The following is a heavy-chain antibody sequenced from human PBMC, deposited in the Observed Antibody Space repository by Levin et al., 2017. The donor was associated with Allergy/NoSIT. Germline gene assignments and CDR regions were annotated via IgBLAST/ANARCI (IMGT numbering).Heavy chain of an antibody. V-gene: IGHV3-11*01. CDR2: IDYSGSTI. CDR3: ARPLGGDPLAAFDI. D-gene: IGHD4-17*01. CDR1: GFTFSDYY. Sequence: GGSLRLSCAASGFTFSDYYMSWIRQAPGKGLEWVSYIDYSGSTIYYADSVKGRFTISRDNAKNSLYLQMNSLRGEDTAVYYCARPLGGDPLAAFDIWGQGTLVTVSS. J-gene: IGHJ3*02.